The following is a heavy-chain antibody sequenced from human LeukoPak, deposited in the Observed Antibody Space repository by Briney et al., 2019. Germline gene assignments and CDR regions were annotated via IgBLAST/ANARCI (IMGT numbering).Heavy chain of an antibody. J-gene: IGHJ4*02. V-gene: IGHV1-69*05. D-gene: IGHD1-26*01. CDR2: IIPIFGTA. CDR3: ARQVGGSSHFDY. Sequence: ASVKVSCKASGGTYSSYAINWVRQAPGQGLEWMGGIIPIFGTANYAQKFQGRVTITTDESTSTAYMELSSLRSEDTAVYYCARQVGGSSHFDYWGQGTLVTVPS. CDR1: GGTYSSYA.